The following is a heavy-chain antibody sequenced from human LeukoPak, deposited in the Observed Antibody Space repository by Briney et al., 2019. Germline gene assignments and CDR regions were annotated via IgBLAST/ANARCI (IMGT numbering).Heavy chain of an antibody. Sequence: SGGSLRPSCAASGFTVSSNYMSWVRQAPGKGLEWVSVIYSGGSTYYADSVKGRFTISRHNSKNTLYLQMNSLRAEDTAVYYCASESGSHPMGYWGQGTLVTVSS. CDR1: GFTVSSNY. CDR2: IYSGGST. J-gene: IGHJ4*02. CDR3: ASESGSHPMGY. D-gene: IGHD1-26*01. V-gene: IGHV3-53*04.